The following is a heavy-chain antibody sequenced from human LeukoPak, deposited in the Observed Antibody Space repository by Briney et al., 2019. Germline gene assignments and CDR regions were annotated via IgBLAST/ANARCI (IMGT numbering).Heavy chain of an antibody. V-gene: IGHV4-34*01. CDR1: GGSFSGYY. D-gene: IGHD2-2*01. CDR2: INHSGST. CDR3: ARGRTQGVVVPAAINY. Sequence: SETLSLTCAVYGGSFSGYYWSWIRQPPGKGLEWIGEINHSGSTNYNPSLKSRVTISVDTSKNQFSLKLSSVTAADTAVYYCARGRTQGVVVPAAINYWGQGTLVTVSS. J-gene: IGHJ4*02.